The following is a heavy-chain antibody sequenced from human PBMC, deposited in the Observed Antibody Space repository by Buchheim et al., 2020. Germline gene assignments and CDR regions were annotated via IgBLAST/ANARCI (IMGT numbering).Heavy chain of an antibody. CDR2: IYHSEST. CDR1: GGSISSSNW. V-gene: IGHV4-4*02. Sequence: QVQLQESGPGLVKPSGTLSLTCAVSGGSISSSNWWSWVRQPPGKGLEWIGEIYHSESTNYNPSLKSRGTLSVDKSKNQFSLKLSSVTAADTAVYYCARGLRYCSSTSCYCYLDYWGQGTL. J-gene: IGHJ4*02. D-gene: IGHD2-2*01. CDR3: ARGLRYCSSTSCYCYLDY.